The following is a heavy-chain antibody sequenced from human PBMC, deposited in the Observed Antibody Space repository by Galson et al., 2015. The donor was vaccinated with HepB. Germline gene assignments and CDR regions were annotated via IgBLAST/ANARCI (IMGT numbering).Heavy chain of an antibody. CDR3: TKDLRGVPDKYYYYGMDV. J-gene: IGHJ6*02. Sequence: SLRLSCAASGFIFSNYGMHWVRQAPGKGLEWVAAMSSGGHSNYYSDAVVGRFTISRDDSKNTVYLQMNSLRLDDTAVYYCTKDLRGVPDKYYYYGMDVWGQGTTVIV. CDR2: MSSGGHSN. CDR1: GFIFSNYG. D-gene: IGHD3-10*01. V-gene: IGHV3-30*18.